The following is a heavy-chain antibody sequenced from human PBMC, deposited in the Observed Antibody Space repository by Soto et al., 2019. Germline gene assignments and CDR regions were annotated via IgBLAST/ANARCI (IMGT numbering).Heavy chain of an antibody. CDR2: ISGDGSST. J-gene: IGHJ6*02. D-gene: IGHD1-26*01. Sequence: GGSLRLSCAASGFTFSTSWMHWVRQVPGKGLVWVARISGDGSSTRTADSVKGRFTVSRDNAKNTLYLQMNSLRAEDTAVYYCARDEWELLGTDYYYYGMDVWGQGTTVTVSS. CDR3: ARDEWELLGTDYYYYGMDV. CDR1: GFTFSTSW. V-gene: IGHV3-74*01.